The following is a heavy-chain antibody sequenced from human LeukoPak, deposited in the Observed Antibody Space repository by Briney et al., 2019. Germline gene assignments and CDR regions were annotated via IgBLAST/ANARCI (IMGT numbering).Heavy chain of an antibody. CDR1: GFTSSSNG. CDR2: IRYDGSNK. CDR3: AKDGYLEAAAGTYDFDY. Sequence: PGGSLRLSCAASGFTSSSNGMHWVRQAPGKGLEWVAFIRYDGSNKYYADSVKGRFTISRDNSKNTLYLQMNSLRAEDTAVYYCAKDGYLEAAAGTYDFDYWGRGTLVTVSS. D-gene: IGHD6-13*01. V-gene: IGHV3-30*02. J-gene: IGHJ4*02.